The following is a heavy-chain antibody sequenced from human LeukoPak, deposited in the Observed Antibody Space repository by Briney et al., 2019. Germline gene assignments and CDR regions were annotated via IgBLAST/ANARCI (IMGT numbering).Heavy chain of an antibody. CDR1: GGSFSGYY. V-gene: IGHV4-59*01. Sequence: SETLSLTCAVYGGSFSGYYWSWIRQPPGKGLEWIGYIYYSGSINYNPSLKSRVTISVDTSKSQFSLKLSSVTAADTAVYYCARISGDHGLVLDYWGQGTLVTVSS. D-gene: IGHD4-17*01. CDR2: IYYSGSI. CDR3: ARISGDHGLVLDY. J-gene: IGHJ4*02.